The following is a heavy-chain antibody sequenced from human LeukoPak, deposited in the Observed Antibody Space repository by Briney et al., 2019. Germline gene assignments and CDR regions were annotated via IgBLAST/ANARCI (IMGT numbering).Heavy chain of an antibody. J-gene: IGHJ4*02. V-gene: IGHV3-23*01. CDR1: GFSFSSYA. D-gene: IGHD6-13*01. CDR3: AKNGYSASWYLIFDY. CDR2: ISAGGSDT. Sequence: PGGSLRLSCAASGFSFSSYAMSWVRQAPGKGLEWVSSISAGGSDTYYADSVKGRFTFSRDNSKNTLYLQMNSLRAKDTAIYYCAKNGYSASWYLIFDYWGQGTLVTVSS.